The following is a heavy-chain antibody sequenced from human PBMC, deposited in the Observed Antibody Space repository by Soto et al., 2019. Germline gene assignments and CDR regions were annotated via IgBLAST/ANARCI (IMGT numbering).Heavy chain of an antibody. V-gene: IGHV1-8*01. CDR1: GYTFTSYD. D-gene: IGHD5-18*01. Sequence: ASVKVSCKASGYTFTSYDIYWVRQATGQGLEWMGWMNPNTGNSGYAQKFQGRVTMTSDTSISTAHMELSSLRSEDTAVYYCARGLDTAMAYNWFDPWGQGTLVTVSS. J-gene: IGHJ5*02. CDR3: ARGLDTAMAYNWFDP. CDR2: MNPNTGNS.